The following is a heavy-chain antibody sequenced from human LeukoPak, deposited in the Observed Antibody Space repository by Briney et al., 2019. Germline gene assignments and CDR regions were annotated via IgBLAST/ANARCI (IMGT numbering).Heavy chain of an antibody. J-gene: IGHJ5*02. V-gene: IGHV3-11*01. CDR3: ARGPVDSLNWFDP. CDR2: ISSSGSTT. CDR1: GFTFSDYY. D-gene: IGHD5-12*01. Sequence: GGSLRLSCAASGFTFSDYYMSWIRQAPGKGLEWVSYISSSGSTTYYADSVKGRFTISRDNAKNSLYLQMNSLRAEDTAVYYCARGPVDSLNWFDPWGQGTLVTVSS.